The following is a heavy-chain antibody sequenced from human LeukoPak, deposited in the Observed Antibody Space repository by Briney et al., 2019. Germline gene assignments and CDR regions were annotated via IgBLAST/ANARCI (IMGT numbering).Heavy chain of an antibody. Sequence: ASVKVSCKASGYTFTSYYMHWVRQAPGQGLEWMGIINPSGGSTSYAQKFQGRVTMTRDTSTSTVYMELSSLRSKDTAVYYCARVAWEGSYCGGDCYPFDYWGQGTLVTVSS. CDR1: GYTFTSYY. CDR2: INPSGGST. CDR3: ARVAWEGSYCGGDCYPFDY. D-gene: IGHD2-21*02. V-gene: IGHV1-46*01. J-gene: IGHJ4*02.